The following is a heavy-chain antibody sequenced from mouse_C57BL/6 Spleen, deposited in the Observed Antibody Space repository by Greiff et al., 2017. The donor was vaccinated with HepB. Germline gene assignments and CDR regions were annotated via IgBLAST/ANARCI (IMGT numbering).Heavy chain of an antibody. CDR3: TREDSSEGFAY. CDR2: ISSGGDYI. V-gene: IGHV5-9-1*02. D-gene: IGHD3-2*02. J-gene: IGHJ3*01. Sequence: EVNVVESGAGLVKPGGSLKLSCAASGFTFSSYAMSWVRQTPEKRLEWVAYISSGGDYIYYADTVKGRFTISRDNARNTLYLQMSSLKSEDTAMYYCTREDSSEGFAYWGQGTLVTVSA. CDR1: GFTFSSYA.